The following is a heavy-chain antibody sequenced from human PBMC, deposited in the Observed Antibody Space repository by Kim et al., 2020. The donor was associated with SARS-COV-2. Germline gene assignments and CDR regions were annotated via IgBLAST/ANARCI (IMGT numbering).Heavy chain of an antibody. CDR1: NGSINKNY. V-gene: IGHV4-59*01. Sequence: ETLSLTCTVSNGSINKNYWSWIRQPPGKGLEWLGYIFYSGSSSSNPSLKSRVTLSVDTSRNQFSLKLTSLTAADTAVYYCARGGCNGGSCAVFDFWGQGTLVTVSS. D-gene: IGHD2-15*01. J-gene: IGHJ4*02. CDR3: ARGGCNGGSCAVFDF. CDR2: IFYSGSS.